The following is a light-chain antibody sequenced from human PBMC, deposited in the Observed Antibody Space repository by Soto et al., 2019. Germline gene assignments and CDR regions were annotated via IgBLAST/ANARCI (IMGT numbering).Light chain of an antibody. CDR1: SSDVDDYKY. Sequence: QAVVTQPASVSGSPGQSITISCTGASSDVDDYKYVSWYQQHPGKAPKLMIYDVTNRPSGVSNRFSGSKSGNTASLTISGLQTEDEADYYCNSYRNSDSLVVFGGGTKLTVL. J-gene: IGLJ3*02. CDR3: NSYRNSDSLVV. CDR2: DVT. V-gene: IGLV2-14*03.